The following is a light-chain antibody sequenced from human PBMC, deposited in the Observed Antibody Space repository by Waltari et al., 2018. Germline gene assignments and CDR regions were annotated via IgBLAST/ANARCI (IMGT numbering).Light chain of an antibody. CDR2: LVS. CDR3: MQALQTPYT. Sequence: IVMTQSPLSLPVTPGEPASISCRSSQSLLHSNGYTYLDWYLQKPGQSPQLLIHLVSTRASGVPDRFSGSGSGTDVTLKINRVEAEDVGVFYCMQALQTPYTFGQGTRLEIK. J-gene: IGKJ2*01. V-gene: IGKV2-28*01. CDR1: QSLLHSNGYTY.